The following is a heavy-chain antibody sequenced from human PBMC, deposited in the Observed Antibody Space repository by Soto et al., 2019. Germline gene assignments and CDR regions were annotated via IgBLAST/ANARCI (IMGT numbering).Heavy chain of an antibody. Sequence: SGGSLRLSCATTGFTVSSNYMKWVRQAPGKGLEWVSVIHSGGSTYYADSVKGRFTISRDNSKNTVYLQMNSLRAEDTAVYFCASNEGRPYGMDVWGQGTTVTVSS. D-gene: IGHD1-1*01. CDR2: IHSGGST. V-gene: IGHV3-53*01. CDR1: GFTVSSNY. CDR3: ASNEGRPYGMDV. J-gene: IGHJ6*02.